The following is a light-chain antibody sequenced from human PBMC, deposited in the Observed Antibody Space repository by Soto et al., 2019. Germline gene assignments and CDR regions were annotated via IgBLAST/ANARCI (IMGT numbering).Light chain of an antibody. J-gene: IGKJ1*01. CDR1: QSINSS. CDR3: QQSYSTPWT. V-gene: IGKV1-39*01. CDR2: AAS. Sequence: IQMTQSPSSLSASVGDRVTITCRASQSINSSLNWYQQKPGKAPNLLIYAASSLHSGVPFRFSGSGSGTDFTLTISSLQPEDFATDYCQQSYSTPWTFGHGTKVHIK.